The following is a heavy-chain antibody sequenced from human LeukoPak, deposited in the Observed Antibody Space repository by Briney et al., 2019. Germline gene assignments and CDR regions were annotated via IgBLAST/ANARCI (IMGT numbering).Heavy chain of an antibody. J-gene: IGHJ6*03. CDR1: GFTFSNAW. Sequence: GGSLRLSCAASGFTFSNAWMSWVRQAPGKGLEWVGRIKSKTDGGTTDYAAPVKGRFTISRDDSKNTLYLQMNSLKTEDTAVYYCTTGPTVYYYYYYMDVWGKGTTVTVSS. V-gene: IGHV3-15*01. CDR2: IKSKTDGGTT. CDR3: TTGPTVYYYYYYMDV.